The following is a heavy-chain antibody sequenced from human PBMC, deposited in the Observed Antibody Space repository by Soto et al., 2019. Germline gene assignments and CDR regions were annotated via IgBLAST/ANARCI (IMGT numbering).Heavy chain of an antibody. V-gene: IGHV1-18*01. D-gene: IGHD2-2*01. CDR2: ISAYNGNT. Sequence: QVQLVQSGAEVKKPGASVKVSCKASGYTFTSYGISWVRQAPGQGLEWMGWISAYNGNTNYAQKLQGRVNMTTDTSTSTAYMELRSLRSDDTAVYYCARDGVVVVPAAISSDYYYGMDFWGQGTTVTVSS. CDR1: GYTFTSYG. J-gene: IGHJ6*02. CDR3: ARDGVVVVPAAISSDYYYGMDF.